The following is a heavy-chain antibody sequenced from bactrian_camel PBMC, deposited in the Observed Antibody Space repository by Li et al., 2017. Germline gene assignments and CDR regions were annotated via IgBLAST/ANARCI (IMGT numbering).Heavy chain of an antibody. J-gene: IGHJ4*01. CDR3: AADDPWENDCAQYRY. V-gene: IGHV3-3*01. D-gene: IGHD1*01. CDR1: GATVSSYC. CDR2: MSVDGVP. Sequence: VQLVESGGGSVQAGDSLQLSCSVSGATVSSYCLVWFRRRPQRVREAMARMSVDGVPTYDGSVQGRFTISRDSAKNTVYLQMNSLKPEDTATYYCAADDPWENDCAQYRYWGQGTQVTVS.